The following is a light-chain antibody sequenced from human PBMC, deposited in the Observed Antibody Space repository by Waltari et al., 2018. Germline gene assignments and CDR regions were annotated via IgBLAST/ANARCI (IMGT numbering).Light chain of an antibody. CDR1: QRIGYW. V-gene: IGKV1-5*03. Sequence: DIQLTQSPTTLSASIGDRVTITCRASQRIGYWLAWYQQKPGKAPKLLVQRAATLENGVPSRFSGRESGTEFTLTINNLQPDDFATYFCHQYLSSSTFGAGTTVDFK. J-gene: IGKJ3*01. CDR2: RAA. CDR3: HQYLSSST.